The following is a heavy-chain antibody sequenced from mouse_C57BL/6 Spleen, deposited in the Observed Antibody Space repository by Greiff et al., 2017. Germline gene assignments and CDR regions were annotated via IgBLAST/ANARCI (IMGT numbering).Heavy chain of an antibody. CDR1: GYTFTSYW. CDR3: ARSHYYGSTHYAMDY. CDR2: IDPSDSYT. Sequence: QVQLQQPGAELVMPGASVKLSCKASGYTFTSYWMHWVKQRPGQGLEWIGEIDPSDSYTNYNQKFKGKSTLTVAKSSSTAYMQLSSLTSEDSAVYYCARSHYYGSTHYAMDYWGQGTSVTVSS. V-gene: IGHV1-69*01. D-gene: IGHD1-1*01. J-gene: IGHJ4*01.